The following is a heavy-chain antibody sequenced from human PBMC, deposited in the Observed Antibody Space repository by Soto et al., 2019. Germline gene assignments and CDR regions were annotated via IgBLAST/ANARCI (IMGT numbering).Heavy chain of an antibody. V-gene: IGHV4-59*01. Sequence: SETLSLTCTVSGGSISSYYWSWIRQPPGKGLEWIGYIYYSGSANYNPSLKSRVTISVDTSKNQFSLKLSSVTAADTAVYYCARASSDYDILTGSPQHSAFDIWGQGTMVTVSS. D-gene: IGHD3-9*01. CDR3: ARASSDYDILTGSPQHSAFDI. J-gene: IGHJ3*02. CDR1: GGSISSYY. CDR2: IYYSGSA.